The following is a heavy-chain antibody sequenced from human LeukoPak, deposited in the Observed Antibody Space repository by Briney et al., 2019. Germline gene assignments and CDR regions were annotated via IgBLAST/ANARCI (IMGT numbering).Heavy chain of an antibody. CDR3: AKGRLGTLDY. CDR2: ISGSGGST. J-gene: IGHJ4*02. Sequence: GGSLRLSCAASGFTFGSNAMSWVRQAPGKGLEWVSAISGSGGSTYYADSVKGRFTISRDNSKNTLYLQMNSLRAEDTAVYYCAKGRLGTLDYWGQGTLVTVSS. CDR1: GFTFGSNA. D-gene: IGHD7-27*01. V-gene: IGHV3-23*01.